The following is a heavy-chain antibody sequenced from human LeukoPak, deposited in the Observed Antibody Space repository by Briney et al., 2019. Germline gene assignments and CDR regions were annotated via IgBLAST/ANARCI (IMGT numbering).Heavy chain of an antibody. J-gene: IGHJ6*02. V-gene: IGHV1-2*06. CDR2: INPNSGGT. D-gene: IGHD1-7*01. Sequence: ASVKVSCKASGYTFTGYYMHWVRQAPGQGHEWMGRINPNSGGTNYAQKFQGRVTMTRDTSISTAYMELSRLRSDDTAVYYCAREQGNRITGTTGSDMDVWGQGTTVTVSS. CDR3: AREQGNRITGTTGSDMDV. CDR1: GYTFTGYY.